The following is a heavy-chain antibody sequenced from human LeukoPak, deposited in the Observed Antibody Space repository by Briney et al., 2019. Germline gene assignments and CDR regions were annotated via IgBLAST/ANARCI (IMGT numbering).Heavy chain of an antibody. CDR1: GYTFTSYG. Sequence: ASVKVSCKASGYTFTSYGISWVRQAPGQGLEWMGWISAYNGNTNYAQKLQGRVTMTTDTSTSTAYMELSSLRSEDTAVYYCARVIVVVPAAERAYYYGTDVWGQGTTVTVSS. J-gene: IGHJ6*02. D-gene: IGHD2-2*01. V-gene: IGHV1-18*01. CDR3: ARVIVVVPAAERAYYYGTDV. CDR2: ISAYNGNT.